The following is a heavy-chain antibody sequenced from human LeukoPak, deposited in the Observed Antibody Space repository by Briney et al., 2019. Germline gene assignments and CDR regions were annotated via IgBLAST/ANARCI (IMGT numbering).Heavy chain of an antibody. V-gene: IGHV4-61*08. CDR2: IYNSGHT. Sequence: SETLSLTCTVSGGSISSGGYYWSWLRQPPGKGLEWIGYIYNSGHTNYNPSLKSRVTISEDTSKNQLSLKLSSVTAADTAVYYCARAAVTTSRYFQHWGQGTLVTVSS. J-gene: IGHJ1*01. D-gene: IGHD4-17*01. CDR3: ARAAVTTSRYFQH. CDR1: GGSISSGGYY.